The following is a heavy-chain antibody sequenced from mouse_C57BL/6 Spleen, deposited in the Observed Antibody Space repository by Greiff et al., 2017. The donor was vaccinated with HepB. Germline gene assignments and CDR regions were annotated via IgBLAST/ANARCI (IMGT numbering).Heavy chain of an antibody. CDR1: GYTFTDYY. D-gene: IGHD1-1*01. Sequence: VQLKESGPVLVKPGASVKMSCKASGYTFTDYYMNWVKQSHGKSLEWIGVINPYNGGTSYNQKFKGKATLTVDKSSSTAYMELNSLTSEDSAVYYCASGGLYGSSYDAMDYWGQGTSVTVSS. V-gene: IGHV1-19*01. CDR2: INPYNGGT. CDR3: ASGGLYGSSYDAMDY. J-gene: IGHJ4*01.